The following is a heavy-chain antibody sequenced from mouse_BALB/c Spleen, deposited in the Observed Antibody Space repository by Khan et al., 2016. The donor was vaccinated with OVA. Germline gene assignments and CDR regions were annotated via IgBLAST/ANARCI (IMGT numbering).Heavy chain of an antibody. J-gene: IGHJ4*01. D-gene: IGHD1-1*01. Sequence: QIQLVQSGRELKKPGESVKISCKASGYIFTNYGMTWVHQAPGKGLKWMGWINTYTGEPTYADDVKGRFAFSLETSDNTSYLQINNPKNEDTATYFCARTLDCSGYDYAMDYWGQGTSVTVSS. CDR3: ARTLDCSGYDYAMDY. V-gene: IGHV9-3-1*01. CDR1: GYIFTNYG. CDR2: INTYTGEP.